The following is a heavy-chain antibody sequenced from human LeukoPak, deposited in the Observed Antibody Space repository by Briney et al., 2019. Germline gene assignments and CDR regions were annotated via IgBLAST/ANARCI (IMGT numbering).Heavy chain of an antibody. CDR1: GFTFSSYS. Sequence: GGSLRLSCAASGFTFSSYSMNWVRQAPGKGLEWVSSISSSSSYIYYADSVKGRFTISRDNAKNSLYLQMNSLRAEDTAVYYCARGLVLLWFGESPKSGAFDIWGQGTMVTGSS. CDR3: ARGLVLLWFGESPKSGAFDI. D-gene: IGHD3-10*01. CDR2: ISSSSSYI. J-gene: IGHJ3*02. V-gene: IGHV3-21*01.